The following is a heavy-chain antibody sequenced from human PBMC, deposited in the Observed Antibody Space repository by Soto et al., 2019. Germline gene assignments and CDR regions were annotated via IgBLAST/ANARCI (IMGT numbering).Heavy chain of an antibody. CDR3: VVVRVGYGMDV. D-gene: IGHD3-22*01. J-gene: IGHJ6*02. Sequence: TLSLTCTVSGGSISSGGYYWSWIRQHPGKGLEWIGYIYYSGSTFYNPSLKSRVTISVDTSKNQFSLKLSSVTAADTAVFYCVVVRVGYGMDVWGQGTTVTVSS. V-gene: IGHV4-31*03. CDR1: GGSISSGGYY. CDR2: IYYSGST.